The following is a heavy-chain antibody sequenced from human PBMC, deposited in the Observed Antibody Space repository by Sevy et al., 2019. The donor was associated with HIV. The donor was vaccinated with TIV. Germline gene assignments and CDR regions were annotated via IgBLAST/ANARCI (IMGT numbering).Heavy chain of an antibody. CDR2: LSYDDSDE. V-gene: IGHV3-30-3*02. D-gene: IGHD3-10*01. CDR3: AKDDLGSIDY. Sequence: RGSLRLSCAASGFIFSTSPMHWVRQAPGKGLECVAILSYDDSDENYADSVKGRFTISRDNSKNTLYLQMNSLRTEDTAVYYCAKDDLGSIDYWGQGTLVTVSS. CDR1: GFIFSTSP. J-gene: IGHJ4*02.